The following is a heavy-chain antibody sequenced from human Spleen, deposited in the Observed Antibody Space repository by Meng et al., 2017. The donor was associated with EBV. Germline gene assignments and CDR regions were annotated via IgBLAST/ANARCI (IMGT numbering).Heavy chain of an antibody. V-gene: IGHV4-30-4*01. CDR3: ARAEWSAPYYFDY. CDR2: ISNSGST. D-gene: IGHD3-3*01. Sequence: QVLRQGPGPRLVKPDNTLSRPCHGAVGSNSSCNYYWSWIRQPPGKGLEWSWYISNSGSTYYNPSLKSRVTISVDTSENQFSLKLSSVTAADTAVYFCARAEWSAPYYFDYWGQGTLVTVSS. J-gene: IGHJ4*02. CDR1: VGSNSSCNYY.